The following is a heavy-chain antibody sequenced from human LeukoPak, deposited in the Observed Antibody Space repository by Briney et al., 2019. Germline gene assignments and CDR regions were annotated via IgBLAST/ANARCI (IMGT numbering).Heavy chain of an antibody. D-gene: IGHD3-10*01. CDR1: GFTFSSYN. J-gene: IGHJ4*02. Sequence: GGSLRLSCAASGFTFSSYNMNWVRQAPGKGLEWVSSISSSSNYIYYADSVKGRFTISRDNAKNSLYLQMNSLRAEDTAVYYCAKDQGFGYYYGSGSYYNGHLDYWGQGTLVTVSS. CDR3: AKDQGFGYYYGSGSYYNGHLDY. CDR2: ISSSSNYI. V-gene: IGHV3-21*04.